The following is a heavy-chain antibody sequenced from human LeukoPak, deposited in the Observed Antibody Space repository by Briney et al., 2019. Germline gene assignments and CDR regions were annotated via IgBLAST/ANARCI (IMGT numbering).Heavy chain of an antibody. CDR2: IYYSGST. CDR3: ARSDSAAAGSTFDY. D-gene: IGHD6-13*01. J-gene: IGHJ4*02. CDR1: GGSISSYY. Sequence: SETLSLTCTVSGGSISSYYWSWIRQPPGKGLEWIGHIYYSGSTNYNPSLKSRVTISVDTSKNQFSLKLSSVTAADTAVYYCARSDSAAAGSTFDYWGQGTLVTVSS. V-gene: IGHV4-59*08.